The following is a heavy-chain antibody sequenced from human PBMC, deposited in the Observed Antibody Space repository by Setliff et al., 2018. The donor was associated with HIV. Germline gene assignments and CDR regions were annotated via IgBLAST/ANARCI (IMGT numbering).Heavy chain of an antibody. Sequence: WIRQPPGKGLEWVGFIRTKAKGGTAEYAASVKGRFTFSRDDSKSVAYLQMNSLKIEDAAVYYCSAGIQLLYWGQGTLVTVSS. CDR3: SAGIQLLY. V-gene: IGHV3-49*02. D-gene: IGHD1-1*01. J-gene: IGHJ4*02. CDR2: IRTKAKGGTA.